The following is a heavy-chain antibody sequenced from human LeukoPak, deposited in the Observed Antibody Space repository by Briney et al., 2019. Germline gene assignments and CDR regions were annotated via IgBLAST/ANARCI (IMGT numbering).Heavy chain of an antibody. CDR1: GFTFSSHT. D-gene: IGHD2-2*01. CDR3: ARDDCSSASCYRIDY. Sequence: GGSLRLSXAASGFTFSSHTMNWVRQTPGKGLEWLSSISSSSTDIYHADSVKGRFTISRDNAKNSLYLQMNSLRAEDTAVYYCARDDCSSASCYRIDYWGQGTLVTVSS. V-gene: IGHV3-21*01. CDR2: ISSSSTDI. J-gene: IGHJ4*02.